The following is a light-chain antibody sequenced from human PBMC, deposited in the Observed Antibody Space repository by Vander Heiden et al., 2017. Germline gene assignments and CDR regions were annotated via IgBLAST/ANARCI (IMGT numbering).Light chain of an antibody. J-gene: IGLJ1*01. V-gene: IGLV1-44*01. CDR2: SNN. CDR1: SSNIGSNT. CDR3: AAWDDSLNGYV. Sequence: QSVLTQPPSASGAPGQRLTIYCSGSSSNIGSNTVNWYQQHPGTAPKLLIYSNNQRPSGVPDRFSGSKSGTSASLAISGLQSEEEADYYCAAWDDSLNGYVFGTGTKVTVL.